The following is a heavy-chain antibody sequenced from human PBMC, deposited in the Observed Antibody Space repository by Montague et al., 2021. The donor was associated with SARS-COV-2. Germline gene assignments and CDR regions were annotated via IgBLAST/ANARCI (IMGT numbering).Heavy chain of an antibody. CDR2: INHRGTS. D-gene: IGHD1-14*01. Sequence: SETLSLTCAVYGGSFTDYYWSWVRQPPGKGLEWIGEINHRGTSNYNPSLKSRISISVDTSKNQFSLKLSSVTAADTAVYYCARGLLGGQPGYWGQGTLVTVSS. CDR3: ARGLLGGQPGY. V-gene: IGHV4-34*01. CDR1: GGSFTDYY. J-gene: IGHJ4*02.